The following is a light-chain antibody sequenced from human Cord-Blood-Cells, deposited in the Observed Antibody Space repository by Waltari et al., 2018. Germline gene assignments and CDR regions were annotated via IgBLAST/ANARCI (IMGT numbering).Light chain of an antibody. CDR2: WAS. Sequence: DIVMTQSPDSLAVSLGERATINCKSSQSVLYSSNNKNYLDWYQQKPGQPPKLLIYWASTRESGVPDRFSGSGSGTDFTLTISSLQAGDVAVYYCQQYYSTPTFGQGTKLEIK. CDR1: QSVLYSSNNKNY. J-gene: IGKJ2*01. V-gene: IGKV4-1*01. CDR3: QQYYSTPT.